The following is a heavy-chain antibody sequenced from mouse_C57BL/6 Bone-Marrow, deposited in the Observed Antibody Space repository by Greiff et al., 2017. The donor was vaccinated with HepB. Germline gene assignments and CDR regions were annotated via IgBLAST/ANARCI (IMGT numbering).Heavy chain of an antibody. D-gene: IGHD1-2*01. J-gene: IGHJ2*01. V-gene: IGHV5-6*01. Sequence: EVKLVESGGDLVKPGGSLKLSCAASGFTFSSYGMSWVRQTPDKRLEWVATISSGGSYTYYPDSAKGRFTISRDNAKNTLYLQMSSLKSEDTAMYYCARHGRLLRLYYFDYWGQGTTLTVSS. CDR3: ARHGRLLRLYYFDY. CDR2: ISSGGSYT. CDR1: GFTFSSYG.